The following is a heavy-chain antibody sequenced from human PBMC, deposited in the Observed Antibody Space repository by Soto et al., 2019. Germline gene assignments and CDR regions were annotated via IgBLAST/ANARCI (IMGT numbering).Heavy chain of an antibody. D-gene: IGHD6-13*01. CDR1: GGTFSSYA. J-gene: IGHJ3*02. CDR3: ARGHSSSWYGAFDI. CDR2: IIPIFGTA. Sequence: SVKVSCKASGGTFSSYAISWVRQAPGQGLEWMGGIIPIFGTANYAQKFQGRVTITADKSTSTAYMELSSLRSEDTAVYYCARGHSSSWYGAFDIWGQGTMVTVSS. V-gene: IGHV1-69*06.